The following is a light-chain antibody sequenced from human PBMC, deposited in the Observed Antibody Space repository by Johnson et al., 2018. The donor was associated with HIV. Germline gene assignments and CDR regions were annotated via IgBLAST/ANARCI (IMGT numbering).Light chain of an antibody. CDR2: ENN. J-gene: IGLJ1*01. CDR1: SSNIGNNY. Sequence: QSVLTQPPSVSAAPGQKVTISCSGSSSNIGNNYVSWYQQFRGTAPKLLIYENNKRPSGIPDRLSGSKSGTSATLGITGLQPADEADYYCGTWDSSLSAFVFGTGTKVTVL. V-gene: IGLV1-51*02. CDR3: GTWDSSLSAFV.